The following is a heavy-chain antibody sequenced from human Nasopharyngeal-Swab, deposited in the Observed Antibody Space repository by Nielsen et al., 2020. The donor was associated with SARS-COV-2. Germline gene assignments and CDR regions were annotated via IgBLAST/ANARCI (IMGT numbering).Heavy chain of an antibody. J-gene: IGHJ3*02. CDR3: ASSGRWLQFGGDAFDI. CDR2: INPSGGST. Sequence: ASVKVSCKASGYTFTNHFMHWVRQAPGQGLEWMGMINPSGGSTGYAQNFQGRVTVTRDTSTSTVYMELSSLSSEDTAVYYCASSGRWLQFGGDAFDIWGQGTMVTVSS. CDR1: GYTFTNHF. V-gene: IGHV1-46*01. D-gene: IGHD5-24*01.